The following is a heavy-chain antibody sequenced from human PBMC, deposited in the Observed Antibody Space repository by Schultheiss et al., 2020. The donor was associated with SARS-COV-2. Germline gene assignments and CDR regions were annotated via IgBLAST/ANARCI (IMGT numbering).Heavy chain of an antibody. CDR2: INHSGST. CDR3: ARSYYDSSGSEGYFDY. V-gene: IGHV4-34*01. Sequence: GSLRLSCAVYGGSFSGYYWSWIRQPPGKGLEWIGEINHSGSTNYNPSLKSRVTISVDTSKNQFSLKLSSVTAADTAVYYCARSYYDSSGSEGYFDYWGQGTLVTVSS. J-gene: IGHJ4*02. CDR1: GGSFSGYY. D-gene: IGHD3-22*01.